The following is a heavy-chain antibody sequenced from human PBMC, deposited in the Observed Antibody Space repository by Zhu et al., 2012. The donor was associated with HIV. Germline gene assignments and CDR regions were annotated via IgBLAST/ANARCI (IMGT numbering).Heavy chain of an antibody. CDR1: GGSISSYY. Sequence: QVQLQESGPGLVKPSETLSLTCTVSGGSISSYYWSWIRQPPGKGLEWIGYIYYSGSTNYNPSLKSRVTISVDTSKNQFSLKLSSVTAADTAVYYCARVRCSSTSDHGLCYYYYMDVWGKGTTGHRLL. CDR3: ARVRCSSTSDHGLCYYYYMDV. CDR2: IYYSGST. D-gene: IGHD2-2*01. V-gene: IGHV4-59*01. J-gene: IGHJ6*03.